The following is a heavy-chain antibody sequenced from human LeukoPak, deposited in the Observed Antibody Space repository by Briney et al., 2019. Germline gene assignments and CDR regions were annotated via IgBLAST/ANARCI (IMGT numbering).Heavy chain of an antibody. CDR3: ARRGPLTIFGVVTPDNWFDP. CDR2: IYHSGST. V-gene: IGHV4-34*01. Sequence: SETLSLTCGVHGGSFSGYYWNWIRQPPGKGLEWIGEIYHSGSTNYNPSLKSRVTISVDKSKNQFSLKLSSVTAADTAVYYCARRGPLTIFGVVTPDNWFDPWGQGTLVTVSS. J-gene: IGHJ5*02. D-gene: IGHD3-3*01. CDR1: GGSFSGYY.